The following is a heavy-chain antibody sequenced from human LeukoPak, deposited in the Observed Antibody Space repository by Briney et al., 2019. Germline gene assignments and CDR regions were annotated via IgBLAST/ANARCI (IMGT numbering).Heavy chain of an antibody. D-gene: IGHD1/OR15-1a*01. CDR3: ARGGTARSFDI. V-gene: IGHV3-7*01. J-gene: IGHJ3*02. CDR1: GFTFSSYW. Sequence: GGSLRLSCAASGFTFSSYWMSWVRQAPGKGLEWVANIKQDGSEKYYVDSVKGRFTISRDNAKSSLYLQMNSLRAEDTAVYYCARGGTARSFDIWGQGTMVTVSS. CDR2: IKQDGSEK.